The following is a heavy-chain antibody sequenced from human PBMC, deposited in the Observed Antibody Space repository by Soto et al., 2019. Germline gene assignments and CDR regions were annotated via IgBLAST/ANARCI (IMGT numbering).Heavy chain of an antibody. CDR2: VNPIVSMS. CDR1: GDAFNFYS. V-gene: IGHV1-8*02. J-gene: IGHJ4*02. CDR3: ARERTVAGNDY. D-gene: IGHD6-19*01. Sequence: ASVKVSCKASGDAFNFYSINWVRQAPGVGLEWMGRVNPIVSMSNYAQKFQGRVTMTRNTSISTAYMELSSLRSEDTAVYYCARERTVAGNDYWGQGTLVTVSS.